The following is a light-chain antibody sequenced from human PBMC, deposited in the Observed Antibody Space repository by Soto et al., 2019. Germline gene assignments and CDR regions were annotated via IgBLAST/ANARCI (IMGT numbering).Light chain of an antibody. CDR2: DAS. CDR1: QSVSIF. J-gene: IGKJ4*01. V-gene: IGKV3-11*01. Sequence: EIVLTQSPATLSLSPGERATLSCRASQSVSIFLAWYQQRPGQAPRLLIHDASNRASGVPARFSGSGSGTDFTLSISGLEPEDFAIYYCQQRSNWPPTFGGGTKVEI. CDR3: QQRSNWPPT.